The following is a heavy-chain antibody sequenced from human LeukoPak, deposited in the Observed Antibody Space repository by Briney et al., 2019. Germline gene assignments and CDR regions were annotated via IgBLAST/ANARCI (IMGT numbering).Heavy chain of an antibody. CDR1: GFTFSGYW. D-gene: IGHD5-18*01. J-gene: IGHJ4*02. V-gene: IGHV3-74*01. CDR2: INGDGTST. CDR3: ARDSHGYPLDY. Sequence: GGSLRLSCAASGFTFSGYWMHWVRQAPGKGLVWVSRINGDGTSTTYADSVKGRFTIFRDNAKNTLSLQMNSLRAEDTAVYYCARDSHGYPLDYWGQGTLVTVSS.